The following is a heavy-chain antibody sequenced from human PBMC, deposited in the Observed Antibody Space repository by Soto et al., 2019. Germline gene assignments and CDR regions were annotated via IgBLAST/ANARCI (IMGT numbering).Heavy chain of an antibody. D-gene: IGHD2-15*01. CDR3: ASHFTGVLVLGASPPGGDNYGWDV. Sequence: QVQLVQSGVEVKKPGSSVKVSCKASGGTFSRYTISWVRQAPGQGLEWMGRIIPILDIPNYAQNFQGRVTITADKSTSTAYMELSSLRSDDTAVYYCASHFTGVLVLGASPPGGDNYGWDVWGQGTTVTVSS. J-gene: IGHJ6*02. V-gene: IGHV1-69*02. CDR1: GGTFSRYT. CDR2: IIPILDIP.